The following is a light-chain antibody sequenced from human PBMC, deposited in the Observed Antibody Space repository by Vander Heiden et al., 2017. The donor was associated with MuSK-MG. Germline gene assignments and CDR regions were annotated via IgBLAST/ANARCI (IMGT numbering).Light chain of an antibody. CDR1: STDVGTYSY. CDR3: TSYTSSNTLE. J-gene: IGLJ2*01. CDR2: EVS. V-gene: IGLV2-14*01. Sequence: QSALTQPASVSGSPGQSITISCTGTSTDVGTYSYVSWYQHHPGKAPKLIIYEVSNRPSGVSNRFAGSKSGNTASLTISGLQAEDEADYYCTSYTSSNTLEFGGGTKLTVL.